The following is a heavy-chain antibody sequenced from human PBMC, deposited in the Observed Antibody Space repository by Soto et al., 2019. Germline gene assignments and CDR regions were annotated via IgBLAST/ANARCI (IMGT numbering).Heavy chain of an antibody. J-gene: IGHJ4*02. CDR3: ARGAYSTKATFDF. V-gene: IGHV3-7*05. D-gene: IGHD2-15*01. CDR2: IKQDGREK. CDR1: GFTFSVSW. Sequence: EVQLVESGGGLVQPGGSLRLSCAASGFTFSVSWMSWVRQAPGKGLEWVANIKQDGREKYYVDSVKGRFTISRDNAKNSLYLQMNSLRAEDTAVYYCARGAYSTKATFDFWGQGTLVTVSS.